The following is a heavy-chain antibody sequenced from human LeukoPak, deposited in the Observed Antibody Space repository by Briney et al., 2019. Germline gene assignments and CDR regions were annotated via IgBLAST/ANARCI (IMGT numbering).Heavy chain of an antibody. V-gene: IGHV3-30-3*01. D-gene: IGHD3-10*01. CDR3: ARGGMVRGVIAEYFQH. J-gene: IGHJ1*01. CDR2: ISYDGSNK. CDR1: GFTFSSYA. Sequence: PGRSLRLSCAASGFTFSSYAMHWVRQAPGKGLEWVAVISYDGSNKYYADSVKGRFTISRDNSKNTLYLQMNSLRAEDTAVYYCARGGMVRGVIAEYFQHWGQGTLVTVPS.